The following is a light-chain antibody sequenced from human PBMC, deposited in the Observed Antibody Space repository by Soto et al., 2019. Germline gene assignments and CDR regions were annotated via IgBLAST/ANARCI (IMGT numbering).Light chain of an antibody. CDR1: QSVSSSY. J-gene: IGKJ1*01. V-gene: IGKV3-20*01. CDR3: QQYGSSPRT. Sequence: IVLTQSPGTLSWSPGERATLSCRASQSVSSSYLAWYQQKPGQAPRLLIYGASSRATGIPDRFSGSGSGTDFTLTIRSLAPEDFAVYYCQQYGSSPRTFGQGTKVDIK. CDR2: GAS.